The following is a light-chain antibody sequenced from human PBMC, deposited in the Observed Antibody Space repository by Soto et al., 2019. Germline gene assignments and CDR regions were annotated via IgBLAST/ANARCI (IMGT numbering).Light chain of an antibody. V-gene: IGLV2-14*01. Sequence: QSVLTQPASMSGSPGQSITISCTGTSSDVGGYNYVSWYQQQPGKAPKLMIYDVSNRPSGVSNRFSGSKSGNTASLTISRLQAEDEADYYCSSYTRSSTLYVVFGGGTKLTVL. CDR1: SSDVGGYNY. J-gene: IGLJ2*01. CDR2: DVS. CDR3: SSYTRSSTLYVV.